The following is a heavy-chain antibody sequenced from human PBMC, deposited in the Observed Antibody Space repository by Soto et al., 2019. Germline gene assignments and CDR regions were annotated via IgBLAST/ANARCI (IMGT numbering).Heavy chain of an antibody. Sequence: EVQLVESGGGLVKPGGSLRLSCAASGFTFSSYSMNWVRQAPGKGLEWVSSISSSSSYIYYADSVKGRFTISRDNAQNSLYLQMNSLTAEDTAVYYCARPRGGYDSSAGYWGQGTLVTVSS. V-gene: IGHV3-21*01. J-gene: IGHJ4*02. CDR3: ARPRGGYDSSAGY. CDR2: ISSSSSYI. D-gene: IGHD3-22*01. CDR1: GFTFSSYS.